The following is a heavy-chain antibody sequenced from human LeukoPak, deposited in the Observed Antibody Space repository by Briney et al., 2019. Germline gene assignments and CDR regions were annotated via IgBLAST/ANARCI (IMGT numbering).Heavy chain of an antibody. Sequence: SETLSLTCTVSGGSISSSSNYWGWIRQPPGKGLEWIGSIYYSGSTYYNPSLKSRVPISVDTSKNQFSLKLSSVAAADTAVYYCASGPQQWLVLGPVDYWGQGTLVTVSS. CDR3: ASGPQQWLVLGPVDY. CDR1: GGSISSSSNY. J-gene: IGHJ4*02. V-gene: IGHV4-39*01. D-gene: IGHD6-19*01. CDR2: IYYSGST.